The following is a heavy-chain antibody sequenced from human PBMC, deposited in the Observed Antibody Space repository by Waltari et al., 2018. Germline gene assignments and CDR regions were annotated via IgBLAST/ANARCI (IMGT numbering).Heavy chain of an antibody. Sequence: VQLVQSGAEVKKPGESLRISGECSGYDFSTYWITWVRHMPGKGLEWMWRIDPSDSYTDYSPSFRGHVTISVDRSISTAYIQWSGLRASDTALYYCARTSTRDFYYMDVWGKGTTVTVSS. D-gene: IGHD1-1*01. J-gene: IGHJ6*03. CDR3: ARTSTRDFYYMDV. CDR2: IDPSDSYT. CDR1: GYDFSTYW. V-gene: IGHV5-10-1*01.